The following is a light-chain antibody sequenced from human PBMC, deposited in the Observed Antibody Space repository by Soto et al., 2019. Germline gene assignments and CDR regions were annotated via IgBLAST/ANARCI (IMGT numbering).Light chain of an antibody. CDR2: AAS. CDR1: QNGGTY. J-gene: IGKJ4*01. Sequence: DIQMSQSPTSLSASVGDRITITCRASQNGGTYLSWYQQRSGKAPKLLIYAASNLQSGVSSRFSGSGSGTDFTLAISSLQPEDFATYFCQQSYNTALTCGGGTKVEI. V-gene: IGKV1-39*01. CDR3: QQSYNTALT.